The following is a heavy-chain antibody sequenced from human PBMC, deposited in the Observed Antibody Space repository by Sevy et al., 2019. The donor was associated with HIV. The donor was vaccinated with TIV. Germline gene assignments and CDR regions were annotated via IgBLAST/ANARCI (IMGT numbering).Heavy chain of an antibody. CDR1: GFPFSSYE. Sequence: GGSLRLSCVASGFPFSSYEMNWVRQAPGKGLEWVAFITQSASSTHYSDSVRGRFTVSRDNAKNLVFLQMNSLRVEDTAVYYCARDLPPSATTVAHFDFWGQGTLVTVSS. CDR2: ITQSASST. CDR3: ARDLPPSATTVAHFDF. J-gene: IGHJ4*02. V-gene: IGHV3-48*03. D-gene: IGHD4-4*01.